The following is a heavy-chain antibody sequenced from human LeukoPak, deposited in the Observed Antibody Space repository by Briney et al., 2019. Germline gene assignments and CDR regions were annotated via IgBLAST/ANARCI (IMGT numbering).Heavy chain of an antibody. CDR2: IYYSGTT. Sequence: PSETLSLTCTVSGGSIGSRYWSWIRQPPGKGLEWIGYIYYSGTTNYNPSLKSRVTISVDTSKNHFSLKLSSVTAADTAVYYCARDYYDSRGEAFDIWGLGTMVTVSS. CDR3: ARDYYDSRGEAFDI. V-gene: IGHV4-59*11. J-gene: IGHJ3*02. CDR1: GGSIGSRY. D-gene: IGHD3-22*01.